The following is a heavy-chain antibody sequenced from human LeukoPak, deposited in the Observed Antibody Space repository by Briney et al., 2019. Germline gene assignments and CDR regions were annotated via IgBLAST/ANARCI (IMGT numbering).Heavy chain of an antibody. CDR1: DGSINSYY. D-gene: IGHD3-10*01. Sequence: SETLSLTCTVSDGSINSYYWSWIRQHPGKGLEWIGYIYYSGSTYYNPSLKSRVTISVDTSKNQFSLKLSSVTAADTAVYYCARSRITMVRGVILHPYYFDYWGQGTLVTVSS. J-gene: IGHJ4*02. V-gene: IGHV4-59*06. CDR3: ARSRITMVRGVILHPYYFDY. CDR2: IYYSGST.